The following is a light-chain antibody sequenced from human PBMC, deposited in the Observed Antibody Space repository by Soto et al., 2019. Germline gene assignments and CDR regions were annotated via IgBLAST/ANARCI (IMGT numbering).Light chain of an antibody. CDR1: QSVRRDY. V-gene: IGKV3-20*01. J-gene: IGKJ4*01. CDR2: GAS. Sequence: DIVLTQSPGTLSSSLGERATLSCRASQSVRRDYLAWYQQTPGQAPRLLIYGASSRATGIPDRFSGSGSGTDFTLTISRLEPEDFAVYYCQPYGTSVTFGGGTKVEIK. CDR3: QPYGTSVT.